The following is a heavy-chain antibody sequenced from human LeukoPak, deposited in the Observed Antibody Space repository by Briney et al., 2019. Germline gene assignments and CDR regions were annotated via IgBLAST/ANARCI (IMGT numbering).Heavy chain of an antibody. CDR2: IYYSGST. CDR3: ARDPVGYFYDSSGYYDS. CDR1: GGSISSSSYY. D-gene: IGHD3-22*01. Sequence: SETLSLTCTVSGGSISSSSYYWGWIRQPPGKGLEWIGSIYYSGSTYYNPSLKSRVTISVDTSKNQFSLKLSSVTAADTAVYYCARDPVGYFYDSSGYYDSWGQGTLVTVSS. J-gene: IGHJ5*01. V-gene: IGHV4-39*07.